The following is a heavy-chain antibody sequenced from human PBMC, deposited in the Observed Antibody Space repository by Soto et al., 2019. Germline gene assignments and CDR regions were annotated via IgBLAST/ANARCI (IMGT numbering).Heavy chain of an antibody. CDR3: ARGERRCSGGSCHKRPHYYYYMDV. Sequence: QVQLVQSGAEVKKPGSSVKVSCKASGGTFSSYTISWVRQAPGQGLEWLGRIIPILGIANYAQKFQGRVRITADKSTSTAYMELSSLRNEDTAVYYCARGERRCSGGSCHKRPHYYYYMDVWGKGPKFTVSS. V-gene: IGHV1-69*02. CDR2: IIPILGIA. J-gene: IGHJ6*03. CDR1: GGTFSSYT. D-gene: IGHD2-15*01.